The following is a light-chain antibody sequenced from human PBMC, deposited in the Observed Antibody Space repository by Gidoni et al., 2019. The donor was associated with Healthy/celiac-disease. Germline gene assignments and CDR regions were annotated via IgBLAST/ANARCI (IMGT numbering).Light chain of an antibody. CDR2: EGS. Sequence: QSALTPPASVSGSPGQSITLSCTGTSSDVGSYNLVSWYQQHPGKAPKLMIYEGSKRPSGVSNRFSGSKSGNTASLTISGLQAEDEADYYCCSYAGSSTSVFGGGTKLTVL. CDR1: SSDVGSYNL. J-gene: IGLJ3*02. CDR3: CSYAGSSTSV. V-gene: IGLV2-23*01.